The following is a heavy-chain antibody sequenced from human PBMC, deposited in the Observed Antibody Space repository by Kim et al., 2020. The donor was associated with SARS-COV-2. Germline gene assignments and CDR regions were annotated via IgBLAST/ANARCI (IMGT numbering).Heavy chain of an antibody. D-gene: IGHD3-22*01. V-gene: IGHV7-4-1*02. CDR2: INTNTGNP. CDR3: ARLGSRYYYDSSGSNY. CDR1: GYTFTSYA. Sequence: ASVKVSCKASGYTFTSYAMNWVRQAPGQGLEWMGWINTNTGNPTYAQGFTGRFVFSLDTSVSTAYLQISSLKAEDTAVYYCARLGSRYYYDSSGSNYWGQGTLVTVSS. J-gene: IGHJ4*02.